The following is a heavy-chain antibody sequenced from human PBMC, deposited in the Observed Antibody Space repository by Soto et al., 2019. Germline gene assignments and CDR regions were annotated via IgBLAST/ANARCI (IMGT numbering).Heavy chain of an antibody. CDR1: GGSISSSNW. CDR3: ARAMVRGVRHPVN. Sequence: SETLSLTCAVSGGSISSSNWWSWVRQPPGKGLEWIGEIYHSGSTNYNPSLKSRVTISVDKSKNQFSLKLSSVTAADTAVYYCARAMVRGVRHPVNWGQGTLVTVSS. CDR2: IYHSGST. V-gene: IGHV4-4*02. D-gene: IGHD3-10*01. J-gene: IGHJ4*02.